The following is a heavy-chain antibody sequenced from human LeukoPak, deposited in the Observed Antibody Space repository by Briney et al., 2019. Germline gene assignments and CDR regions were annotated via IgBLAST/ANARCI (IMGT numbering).Heavy chain of an antibody. Sequence: PGGSLRLSCAASGFSVSRNFMTWVRQAPGKGLEWVSSISSSSSYIYYADSVKGRFTISRDNAKNSLYLQMNSLRAEDTAVYYCARDGSPAVDAFDIWGQGTMVTVSS. J-gene: IGHJ3*02. D-gene: IGHD1-1*01. V-gene: IGHV3-21*01. CDR1: GFSVSRNF. CDR3: ARDGSPAVDAFDI. CDR2: ISSSSSYI.